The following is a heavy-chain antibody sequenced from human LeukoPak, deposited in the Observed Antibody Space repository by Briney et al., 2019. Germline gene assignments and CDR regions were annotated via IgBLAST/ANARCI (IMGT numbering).Heavy chain of an antibody. CDR3: AKGTSGGDYGDSYYMDV. Sequence: GRSLRLSCAASGFTFDDYAMHWVRQAPGKGLEWVSGISWNSGNIGYAGSVKGRFTISRDNAENSLYLHMNSLRAEDMALYYCAKGTSGGDYGDSYYMDVWGKGTTVTVSS. V-gene: IGHV3-9*03. D-gene: IGHD4-17*01. CDR2: ISWNSGNI. J-gene: IGHJ6*03. CDR1: GFTFDDYA.